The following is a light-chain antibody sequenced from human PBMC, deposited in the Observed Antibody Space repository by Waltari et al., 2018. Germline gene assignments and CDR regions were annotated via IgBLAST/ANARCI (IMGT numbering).Light chain of an antibody. CDR1: QSISSW. Sequence: DIQMTQSPSTLSASVGDRVTITCRASQSISSWLAWYQQKPGKAPKLLIYKASSLESGVPSRFSGSGSGTEFTLTISSLQPDDFATYYCQQSLLTFGGGTKVEIK. CDR3: QQSLLT. CDR2: KAS. V-gene: IGKV1-5*03. J-gene: IGKJ4*01.